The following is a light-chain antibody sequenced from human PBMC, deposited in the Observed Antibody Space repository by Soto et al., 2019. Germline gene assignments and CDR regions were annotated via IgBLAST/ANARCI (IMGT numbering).Light chain of an antibody. CDR2: WAS. Sequence: DIVMTQTPDSLAVSLGERTTINCKSSQSVLYSSNNKNYLAWYQQKPRQPPKLLIYWASTREAGVPDRFSGSGSWTDFTLTISSHQDEDVAVYYCQQYYSTPPWTFGQGTKVEIK. V-gene: IGKV4-1*01. CDR1: QSVLYSSNNKNY. J-gene: IGKJ1*01. CDR3: QQYYSTPPWT.